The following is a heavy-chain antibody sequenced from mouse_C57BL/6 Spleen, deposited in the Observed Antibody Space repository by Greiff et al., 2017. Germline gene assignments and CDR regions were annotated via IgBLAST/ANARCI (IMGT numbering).Heavy chain of an antibody. D-gene: IGHD3-2*02. J-gene: IGHJ4*01. CDR1: GYTFTSYW. Sequence: VQLQQPGAELVMPGASVKLSCKASGYTFTSYWMHWVKQRPGQGLEWIGEIDPSDSYTNYNQKFKGKSTLTVDKSSSTAYMQLSSLTSEDSAVYYCARGGSSGYDAMDYWGQGTSVTVAS. CDR3: ARGGSSGYDAMDY. CDR2: IDPSDSYT. V-gene: IGHV1-69*01.